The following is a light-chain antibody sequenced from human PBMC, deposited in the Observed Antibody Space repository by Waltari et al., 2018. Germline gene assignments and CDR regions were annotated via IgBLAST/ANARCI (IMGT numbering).Light chain of an antibody. J-gene: IGLJ2*01. CDR3: AAWDDSLNGYVV. V-gene: IGLV1-44*01. Sequence: QPVLTPPPSASRPPGQRVTIHCSGSSSHIGSHNVNWYQQPPGTAPKLLIYSNNQRPSGVPDRFSGSKSGTSASLTISGLQSEDEADYYCAAWDDSLNGYVVFGGGTKLTVL. CDR2: SNN. CDR1: SSHIGSHN.